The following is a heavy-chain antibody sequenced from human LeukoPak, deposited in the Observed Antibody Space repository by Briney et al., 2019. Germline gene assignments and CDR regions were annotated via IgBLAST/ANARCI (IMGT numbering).Heavy chain of an antibody. D-gene: IGHD6-19*01. J-gene: IGHJ4*02. CDR1: GFTFSSYA. CDR2: IRSKVYGGTT. V-gene: IGHV3-49*04. Sequence: GGSLRLSCAASGFTFSSYAMSWVRQAPGKGLEWVGFIRSKVYGGTTEYAASVKGRFTISRDGSKSIAYLQMKSLKIEDTAVYYCTRDVDGLGFDYWGQGTLVTVSS. CDR3: TRDVDGLGFDY.